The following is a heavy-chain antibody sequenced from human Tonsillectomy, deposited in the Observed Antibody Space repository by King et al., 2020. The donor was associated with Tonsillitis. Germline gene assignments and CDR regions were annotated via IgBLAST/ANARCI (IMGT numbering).Heavy chain of an antibody. CDR2: INADGSSS. V-gene: IGHV3-74*03. CDR3: SRGGTGTFDS. CDR1: GFTFSYYG. D-gene: IGHD3/OR15-3a*01. J-gene: IGHJ4*02. Sequence: VQLVESGGGLVQPGGSLRLSCAASGFTFSYYGMFWVRQVPGKGLVWVSHINADGSSSTYADSVKGRFTVSRDNAKNTLYLQMDSLRADDTAVYFSSRGGTGTFDSWGQGTLVTVSS.